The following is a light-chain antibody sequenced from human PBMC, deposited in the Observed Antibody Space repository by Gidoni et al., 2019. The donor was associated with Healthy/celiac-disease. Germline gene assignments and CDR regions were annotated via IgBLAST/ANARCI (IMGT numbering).Light chain of an antibody. J-gene: IGLJ3*02. CDR2: DVS. CDR3: SSYTSSWV. CDR1: SSDVGGYNY. Sequence: QSALTQPASVSGSPGQSSTISCPGTSSDVGGYNYVSWYQQHPGKAPKLMIYDVSNRPSGVSNRFSGSKSGNTASLTISGLQAEDEADYYCSSYTSSWVFGGGTKLTVL. V-gene: IGLV2-14*01.